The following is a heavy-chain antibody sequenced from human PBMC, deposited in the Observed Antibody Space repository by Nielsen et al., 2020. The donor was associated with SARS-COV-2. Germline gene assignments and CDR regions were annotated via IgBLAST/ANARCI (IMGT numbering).Heavy chain of an antibody. CDR1: GGNFSSYA. Sequence: SVKVSCKASGGNFSSYAISWVRQAPGQGPEWMGGIIPFFGTARYAQKFQGRVTINADESTSTAYMELSSLRSDDTAVYYCARDVGAFVADYWGQGTLVTVSS. CDR3: ARDVGAFVADY. J-gene: IGHJ4*02. V-gene: IGHV1-69*13. CDR2: IIPFFGTA. D-gene: IGHD1-26*01.